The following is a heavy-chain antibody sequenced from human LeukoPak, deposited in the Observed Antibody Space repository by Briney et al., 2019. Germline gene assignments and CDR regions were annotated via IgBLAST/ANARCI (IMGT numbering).Heavy chain of an antibody. V-gene: IGHV4-34*01. Sequence: SETLSLTCAVFGGSFSSYYWSWIRQPPGKGLEWIGEINHSGYTSYNPSLKSRVTLSVDTSKHQLSLKLTSVTAADTAVYHCARCCLQRDGDNGGGDYWGQGTLVTVSS. D-gene: IGHD4-17*01. CDR2: INHSGYT. CDR1: GGSFSSYY. J-gene: IGHJ4*02. CDR3: ARCCLQRDGDNGGGDY.